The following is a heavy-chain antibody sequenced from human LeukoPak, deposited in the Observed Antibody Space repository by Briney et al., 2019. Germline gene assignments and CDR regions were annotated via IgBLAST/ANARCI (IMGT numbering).Heavy chain of an antibody. CDR1: GFTFSSYA. D-gene: IGHD1-26*01. J-gene: IGHJ4*02. CDR3: AKDQEGGFTEKFFDY. V-gene: IGHV3-23*01. Sequence: PGGSLRLSCAASGFTFSSYAMSWVRQAPGKGLGWVSAISGSGGSTYYADSVKGRFTISRDNSKNTLYLQMNSLRAEDTAVYYCAKDQEGGFTEKFFDYWGQGTLVTVSS. CDR2: ISGSGGST.